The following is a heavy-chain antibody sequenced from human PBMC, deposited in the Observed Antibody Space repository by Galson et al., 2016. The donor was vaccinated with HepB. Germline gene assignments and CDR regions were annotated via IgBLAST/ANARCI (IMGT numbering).Heavy chain of an antibody. CDR1: GFTFSSYA. J-gene: IGHJ4*02. CDR2: ISGSGRST. Sequence: SLRLSCAASGFTFSSYAMSWVRQAPGKGLELVSSISGSGRSTYYADSVKGRYAISRDNSKNTLNLQMNSLRGEDTPVYYCAKVLSDWSPVDWWGQGTLVTVSS. D-gene: IGHD3-9*01. CDR3: AKVLSDWSPVDW. V-gene: IGHV3-23*01.